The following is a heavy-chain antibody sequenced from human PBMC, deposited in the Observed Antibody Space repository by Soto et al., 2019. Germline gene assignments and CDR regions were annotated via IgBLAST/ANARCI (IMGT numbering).Heavy chain of an antibody. V-gene: IGHV1-18*04. CDR2: ISAYNGNT. CDR1: GYTFTSYG. D-gene: IGHD5-18*01. J-gene: IGHJ5*02. CDR3: ARAVDTAMEGWFDP. Sequence: GASVKVSCKASGYTFTSYGISWVRQAPGQGLEWMGWISAYNGNTNYAQKLQGRVTMTTDTSTSTAYMELRSLRSDDTAVYYCARAVDTAMEGWFDPWGQGTLVTVSS.